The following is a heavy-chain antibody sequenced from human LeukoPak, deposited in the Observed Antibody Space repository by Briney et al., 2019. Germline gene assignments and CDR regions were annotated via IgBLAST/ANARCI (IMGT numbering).Heavy chain of an antibody. CDR2: ISPDDSEI. CDR3: ARHEGSGSYYSY. CDR1: GYSFTTYW. Sequence: RGESLKISCKGSGYSFTTYWIAWVRQMPERGLEWMGIISPDDSEIRYSPSFRGQVTISADKSISTAYLQWSRLKASDTAIYYCARHEGSGSYYSYWGQGTLVTVSS. V-gene: IGHV5-51*01. D-gene: IGHD1-26*01. J-gene: IGHJ4*02.